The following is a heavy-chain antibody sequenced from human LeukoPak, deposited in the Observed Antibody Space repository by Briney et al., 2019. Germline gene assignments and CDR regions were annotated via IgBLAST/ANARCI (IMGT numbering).Heavy chain of an antibody. J-gene: IGHJ3*01. V-gene: IGHV3-23*01. CDR3: AAFFYDSTGYRSFDF. Sequence: GGSLRLSCAASGFTFSSYAMSWVRQAPGKGLEWVSAISGSGGSTYYADSVKGRFTISRDNSKNTLYLQMSSLRAEDTAVYYCAAFFYDSTGYRSFDFWGQGTMVTVSS. CDR1: GFTFSSYA. D-gene: IGHD3-22*01. CDR2: ISGSGGST.